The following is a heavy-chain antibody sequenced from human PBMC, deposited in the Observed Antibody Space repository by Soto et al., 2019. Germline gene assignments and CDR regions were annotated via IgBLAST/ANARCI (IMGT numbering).Heavy chain of an antibody. CDR3: ANKYGDYPY. D-gene: IGHD4-17*01. Sequence: QVQLVESGGGVAQPGRSLRLSCAASGFTFSSYGMHWVRQAPGKGLEWVAVISYDGSNKYYADSVKGRFTISRDNSKSTLYLQMNSLRAEDTAVYYCANKYGDYPYWGQGTLVTVSS. J-gene: IGHJ4*02. V-gene: IGHV3-30*18. CDR1: GFTFSSYG. CDR2: ISYDGSNK.